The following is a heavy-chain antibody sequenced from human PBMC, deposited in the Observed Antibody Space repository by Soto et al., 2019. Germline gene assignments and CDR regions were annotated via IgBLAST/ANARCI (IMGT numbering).Heavy chain of an antibody. CDR3: ARDVHSSGWYPDAFDI. V-gene: IGHV1-18*01. D-gene: IGHD6-19*01. J-gene: IGHJ3*02. CDR2: ISAYNGNT. CDR1: GYTFTSYG. Sequence: VASVKVSCKASGYTFTSYGISWVRQAPGQGLEWMGWISAYNGNTNYAQKLQGRVTMTTDTSTSTAYMELRSLRSDDTAVYYCARDVHSSGWYPDAFDIWGQGTMVTVSS.